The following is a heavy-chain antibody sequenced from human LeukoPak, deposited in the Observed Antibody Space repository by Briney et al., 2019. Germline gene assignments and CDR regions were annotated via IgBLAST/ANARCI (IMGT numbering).Heavy chain of an antibody. CDR2: IKQDGSEK. CDR1: GFTFSSYW. D-gene: IGHD2-2*02. Sequence: GGSLRLSCAASGFTFSSYWMSWVRQAPGKGLEWGANIKQDGSEKYYVDSVKGRFTISRDNAKNSLYLQMNSLRAEDTAVYYCARVPSRKLLYPFDYWGQGTLVTVSS. J-gene: IGHJ4*02. V-gene: IGHV3-7*01. CDR3: ARVPSRKLLYPFDY.